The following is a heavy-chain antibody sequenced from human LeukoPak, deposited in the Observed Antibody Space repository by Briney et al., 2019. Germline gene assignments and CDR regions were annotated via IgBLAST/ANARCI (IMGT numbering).Heavy chain of an antibody. D-gene: IGHD3-22*01. J-gene: IGHJ4*02. CDR1: GFTFSSYG. CDR2: IRYDGSNK. Sequence: GGSLRLSCAASGFTFSSYGMHWVRQAPGKGLEWVAFIRYDGSNKYYADSVKGRFTISRDNSKNTLYLQMNSLRADDTAVYYCAKDRTMIVVPLENWGQGTLVTVSS. CDR3: AKDRTMIVVPLEN. V-gene: IGHV3-30*02.